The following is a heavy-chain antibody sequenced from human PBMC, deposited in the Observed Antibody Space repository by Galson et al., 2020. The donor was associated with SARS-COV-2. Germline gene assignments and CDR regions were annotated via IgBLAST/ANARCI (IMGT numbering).Heavy chain of an antibody. CDR2: VYNSGSV. CDR1: GGSISRRPTY. CDR3: ARHDCMYTNCYERSSLFEFDY. D-gene: IGHD2-2*01. V-gene: IGHV4-39*01. J-gene: IGHJ4*02. Sequence: SETLSLTCTVSGGSISRRPTYWGWIRQSPGKGLEWIGNVYNSGSVYSNPSRKSPVSMSIDTSKNQFSLRLSSVTAADTAVYYCARHDCMYTNCYERSSLFEFDYWGQGTLVTVSS.